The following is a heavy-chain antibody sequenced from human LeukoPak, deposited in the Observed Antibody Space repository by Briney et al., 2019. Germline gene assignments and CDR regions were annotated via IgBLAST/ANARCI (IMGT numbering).Heavy chain of an antibody. CDR3: AKATSFHYFDY. J-gene: IGHJ4*02. V-gene: IGHV3-23*01. CDR1: GFTFSSYA. CDR2: ISGSGSST. Sequence: GGSLRLSCAASGFTFSSYAMSWVRQAPGKGLEWVSAISGSGSSTYYADSVRGRFTISRDNSKNTLYLQMNSLRAEDTAVYYCAKATSFHYFDYWGQGTLVTVSS.